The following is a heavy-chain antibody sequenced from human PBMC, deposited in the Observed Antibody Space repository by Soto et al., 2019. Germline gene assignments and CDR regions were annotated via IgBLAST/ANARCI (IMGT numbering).Heavy chain of an antibody. J-gene: IGHJ5*02. CDR2: ISSSSSYI. D-gene: IGHD3-10*02. CDR1: GFTFSSYS. Sequence: PGGSLRLSCAASGFTFSSYSMNWVRQAPGKGLEWVSSISSSSSYIYYADSVKGRFTISRDNAKNSLYLQMNSLRAEDTAVYYCARPLGVRGVIPHNWFDPWGQGTLVTVSS. CDR3: ARPLGVRGVIPHNWFDP. V-gene: IGHV3-21*01.